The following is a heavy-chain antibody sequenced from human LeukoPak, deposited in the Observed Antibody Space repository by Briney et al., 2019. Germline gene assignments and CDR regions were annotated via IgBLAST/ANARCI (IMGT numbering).Heavy chain of an antibody. CDR2: IYHSGST. D-gene: IGHD4-17*01. CDR1: GYTFSSGYF. J-gene: IGHJ4*02. CDR3: ARDTYIMATVTIFDY. V-gene: IGHV4-38-2*02. Sequence: SETLSLTCTASGYTFSSGYFWGWLRQPPGKGLEWSGSIYHSGSTYYNPSLKSRVTISVDTSKNQFSLKLSSVTAADTAVYYCARDTYIMATVTIFDYWGQGTLVTVSS.